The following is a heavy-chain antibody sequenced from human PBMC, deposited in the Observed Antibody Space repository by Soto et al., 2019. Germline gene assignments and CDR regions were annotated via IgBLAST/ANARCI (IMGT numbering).Heavy chain of an antibody. J-gene: IGHJ3*02. V-gene: IGHV1-69*01. D-gene: IGHD3-16*01. CDR1: GGTFSSYA. CDR3: ATIYDYVWGRNAFDI. CDR2: IIPTFGTA. Sequence: QVQLVQSGAEVQKPGSSVKVSCKASGGTFSSYAISWVRQAPGQGLEWMGGIIPTFGTANYAQKFQGRVTITADESTSTAYMELSSLRSDDTAVYYCATIYDYVWGRNAFDIWGQGTMVTVSS.